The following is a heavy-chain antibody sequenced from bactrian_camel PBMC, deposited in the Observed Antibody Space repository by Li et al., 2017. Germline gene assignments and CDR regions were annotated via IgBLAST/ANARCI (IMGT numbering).Heavy chain of an antibody. J-gene: IGHJ4*01. Sequence: HVQLVESGGGSVQAGETLTLSCTASRYTLDDSDVAWYRQAPGNECERVSTIYSDGTPYYADSVKGRFTISRDNAKNTVYLQMNSLKPEDKAVYYCVRGEYGGHWYPVSHNYWGQGTQVTVS. CDR2: IYSDGTP. CDR3: VRGEYGGHWYPVSHNY. CDR1: RYTLDDSD. V-gene: IGHV3S63*01. D-gene: IGHD6*01.